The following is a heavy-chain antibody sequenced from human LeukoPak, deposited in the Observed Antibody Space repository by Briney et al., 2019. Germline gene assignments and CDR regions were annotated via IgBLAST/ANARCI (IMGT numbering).Heavy chain of an antibody. J-gene: IGHJ4*02. CDR3: ASNKGQWLFSD. CDR2: IYYSGST. Sequence: SETLSLTCTVSGGPISSYYWNWIRQPPGKGLEWIGNIYYSGSTNYSPSLKSRVTISVDTSKNQFSLRLSSVTAADTAVYYCASNKGQWLFSDWGQGTLDTVSS. CDR1: GGPISSYY. D-gene: IGHD6-19*01. V-gene: IGHV4-59*08.